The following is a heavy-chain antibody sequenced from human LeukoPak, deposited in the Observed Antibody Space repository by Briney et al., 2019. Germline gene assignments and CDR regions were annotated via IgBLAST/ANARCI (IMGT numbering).Heavy chain of an antibody. CDR1: GGSISGYY. J-gene: IGHJ6*03. CDR2: IYYSGST. V-gene: IGHV4-59*03. CDR3: AGGPLHYYYMDV. Sequence: SETLSLTCTVSGGSISGYYWSWIRQPPGKGLEWIGYIYYSGSTNYNPSLKSRVTISVDTSKNQFSLKLSSVTAADTAVYYCAGGPLHYYYMDVWGKGTTVTISS. D-gene: IGHD3-16*01.